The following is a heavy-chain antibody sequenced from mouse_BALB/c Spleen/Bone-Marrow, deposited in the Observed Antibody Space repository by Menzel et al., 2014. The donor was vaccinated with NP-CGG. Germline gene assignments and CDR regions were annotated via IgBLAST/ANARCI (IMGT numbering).Heavy chain of an antibody. CDR3: ARDLDY. J-gene: IGHJ2*01. Sequence: LVESGAELAKPGASVKMSCKASGYTFTTYWMHWVKQRPGQGLEWIGYINPSTGYTEYNQKFKDKATLTADKSSSTAYMQLISLTFEDSAVYYCARDLDYWGQGTTLTVSS. V-gene: IGHV1-7*01. CDR1: GYTFTTYW. CDR2: INPSTGYT.